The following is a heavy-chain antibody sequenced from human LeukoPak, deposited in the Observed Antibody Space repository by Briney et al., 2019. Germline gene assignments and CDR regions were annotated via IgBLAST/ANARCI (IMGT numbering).Heavy chain of an antibody. Sequence: GSLRLSCAASGFTFSSYSMNWVRQAPGKGLEWIGSIYYSGSTYYNPSLKSRVTISVDTSKNQFSLKLSSVTAADTAVCYCARLLGYCSSTSCASGYYYYMDVWGKGTTVTVSS. CDR1: GFTFSSYSMN. CDR2: IYYSGST. J-gene: IGHJ6*03. V-gene: IGHV4-39*01. CDR3: ARLLGYCSSTSCASGYYYYMDV. D-gene: IGHD2-2*01.